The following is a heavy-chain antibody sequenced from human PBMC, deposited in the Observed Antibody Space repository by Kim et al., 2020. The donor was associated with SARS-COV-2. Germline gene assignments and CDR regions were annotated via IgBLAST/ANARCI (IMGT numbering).Heavy chain of an antibody. CDR3: ARPSSTHYDVLTGSEAFDI. V-gene: IGHV3-21*04. CDR2: ISSGSSYT. CDR1: GFTFSSYS. Sequence: GGSLRLSCAASGFTFSSYSMNWVRQAPGKGLEWVASISSGSSYTYYADAAKGRFTISRENAKNSLSLQMNSLRAEDTAVYYCARPSSTHYDVLTGSEAFDIWGQGTMFTVSS. D-gene: IGHD3-9*01. J-gene: IGHJ3*02.